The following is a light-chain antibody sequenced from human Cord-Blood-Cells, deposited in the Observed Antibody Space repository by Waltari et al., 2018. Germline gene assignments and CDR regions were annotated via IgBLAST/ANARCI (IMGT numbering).Light chain of an antibody. J-gene: IGKJ1*01. V-gene: IGKV1-5*03. CDR1: QSISSW. CDR3: QQYNSYSPWT. Sequence: DIQIPHHLSTLSASVGDRVTIPCRASQSISSWLAWYQQKPGKAPKLLIYKASSLESGVPSRFSGSGSGTEFTLTISSLQPDDFATYYCQQYNSYSPWTFGQGTKVEIK. CDR2: KAS.